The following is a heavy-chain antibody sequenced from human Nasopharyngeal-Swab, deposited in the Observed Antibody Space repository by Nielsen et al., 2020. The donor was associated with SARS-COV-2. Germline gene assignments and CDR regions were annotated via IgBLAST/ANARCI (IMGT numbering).Heavy chain of an antibody. CDR1: GYNFTTYW. J-gene: IGHJ6*03. Sequence: GESLKISCKGSGYNFTTYWIGWVRQMSGKGLEWMGIIYPGDSDTRYSPSFQGQVTISADKSISTAYLQWSSLKASDTAMYYCARRGYGGSGSYYFYYYMDVWGKGTTVTVSS. CDR2: IYPGDSDT. D-gene: IGHD4-23*01. V-gene: IGHV5-51*01. CDR3: ARRGYGGSGSYYFYYYMDV.